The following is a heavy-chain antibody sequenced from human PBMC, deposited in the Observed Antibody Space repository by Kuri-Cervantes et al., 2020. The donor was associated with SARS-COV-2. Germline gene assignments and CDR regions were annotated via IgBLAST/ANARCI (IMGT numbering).Heavy chain of an antibody. Sequence: GGSLRLSCKGSGYSFTSYWIGWVRQMPGKGLEWMGRIDPSDSYTNYSPSFQGHVTISADKSISTAYLQWSSLKASDTAMYYCASYSGYDWGEAFDIWGQGTMVTVSS. V-gene: IGHV5-10-1*01. J-gene: IGHJ3*02. CDR2: IDPSDSYT. CDR3: ASYSGYDWGEAFDI. D-gene: IGHD5-12*01. CDR1: GYSFTSYW.